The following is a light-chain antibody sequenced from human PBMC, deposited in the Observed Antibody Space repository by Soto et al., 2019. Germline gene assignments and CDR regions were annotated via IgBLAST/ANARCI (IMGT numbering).Light chain of an antibody. V-gene: IGKV3-11*01. CDR1: QTFSNY. CDR2: DAS. J-gene: IGKJ2*02. CDR3: QQRSIWPPECT. Sequence: EIVLTQSPATLSLSPGESATLSCRASQTFSNYLAWYQQKPGQAPRLLIYDASNRATGIPARFSGSGPGTDFTLTICSLEPEDFAGYYCQQRSIWPPECTFGQGTKLEIK.